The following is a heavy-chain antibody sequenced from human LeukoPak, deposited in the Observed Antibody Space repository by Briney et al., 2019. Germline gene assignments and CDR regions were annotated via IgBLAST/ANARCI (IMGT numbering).Heavy chain of an antibody. CDR3: ARVPKGAPLAGAFDI. V-gene: IGHV1-46*01. J-gene: IGHJ3*02. CDR1: GYTFTSYY. Sequence: GALVKVSFKASGYTFTSYYMHWVRQAPGQGLEWMGIINPSGGSTSYAQKFQGRVTMTRDTSTSTVYMELSSLRSEDTAVYYCARVPKGAPLAGAFDIWGQGTMVTVSS. CDR2: INPSGGST. D-gene: IGHD1-26*01.